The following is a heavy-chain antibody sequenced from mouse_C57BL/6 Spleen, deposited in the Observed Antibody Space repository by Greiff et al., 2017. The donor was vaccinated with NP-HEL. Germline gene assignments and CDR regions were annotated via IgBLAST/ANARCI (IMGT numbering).Heavy chain of an antibody. CDR1: GYTFTSYW. Sequence: VQLQQPGAELVMPGASVKLSCKASGYTFTSYWMHWVKQRPGQGLEWIGEIDPSDSYTNYNQKFKGKSTLTVDKSSSTAYMQLSSLTSEDSAVYYCARRGIYYDYDGYYFDYWGQGTTLTVSS. CDR2: IDPSDSYT. J-gene: IGHJ2*01. V-gene: IGHV1-69*01. CDR3: ARRGIYYDYDGYYFDY. D-gene: IGHD2-4*01.